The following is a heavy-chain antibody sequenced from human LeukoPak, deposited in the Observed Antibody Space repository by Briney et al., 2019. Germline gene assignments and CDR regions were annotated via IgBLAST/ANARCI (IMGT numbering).Heavy chain of an antibody. V-gene: IGHV4-34*01. CDR3: ARRLIPATDGNFDY. CDR2: INHSGST. D-gene: IGHD2-2*01. Sequence: SETLSLTCAVYGGSFSGCYWSWIRQPPGKGLEWIGEINHSGSTNYNPSLKSRVTISVDTSKNQFSLKLSSVTAADTAVYYCARRLIPATDGNFDYWGQGTLVTVSS. CDR1: GGSFSGCY. J-gene: IGHJ4*02.